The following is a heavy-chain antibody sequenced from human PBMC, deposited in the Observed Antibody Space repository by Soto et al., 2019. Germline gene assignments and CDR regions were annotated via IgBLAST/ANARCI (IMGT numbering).Heavy chain of an antibody. CDR2: IYYSGST. CDR3: ARVEYRSSSYRNWFDP. V-gene: IGHV4-59*01. CDR1: GGSISSYY. J-gene: IGHJ5*02. D-gene: IGHD6-6*01. Sequence: SSETLSLTCTVSGGSISSYYWSWIRQPPGKGLEWIGYIYYSGSTNYNPSLKSRVTISVDTSKNQFSLKLSSVTAADTAVYYCARVEYRSSSYRNWFDPWGQGTLVTVSS.